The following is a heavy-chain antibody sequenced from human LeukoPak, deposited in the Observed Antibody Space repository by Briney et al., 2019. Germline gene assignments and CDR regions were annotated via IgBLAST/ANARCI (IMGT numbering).Heavy chain of an antibody. CDR1: GSISGYY. J-gene: IGHJ3*02. V-gene: IGHV4-4*09. Sequence: SETLSLTCTVSGSISGYYWSWIRQPPGKGLEWIGYIYTSGSTNYNPSLKSRVTISVDTSKNQFSLDLSSVTAADTAVYYCARQKCTSTSCLTKNAFDIWGQGTMVTVSS. D-gene: IGHD2-2*01. CDR3: ARQKCTSTSCLTKNAFDI. CDR2: IYTSGST.